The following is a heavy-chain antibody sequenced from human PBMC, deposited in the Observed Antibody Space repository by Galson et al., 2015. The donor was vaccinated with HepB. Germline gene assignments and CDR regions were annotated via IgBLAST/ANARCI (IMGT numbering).Heavy chain of an antibody. CDR3: ARDYYDSSGPSAEYFQH. CDR2: INPKSGGP. J-gene: IGHJ1*01. D-gene: IGHD3-22*01. Sequence: SCKASGYTFIEYYLHWVRQAPGQGLEWMGWINPKSGGPNYAQKFQGKVSMTRDTSINTAYMELSRLRSDDTAVYYCARDYYDSSGPSAEYFQHWGQGTLVTVSS. V-gene: IGHV1-2*02. CDR1: GYTFIEYY.